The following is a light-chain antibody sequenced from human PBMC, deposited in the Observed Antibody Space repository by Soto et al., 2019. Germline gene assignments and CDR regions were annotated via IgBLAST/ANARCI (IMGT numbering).Light chain of an antibody. CDR3: QQYGSSPNT. Sequence: EIVLTQSPGTLSLSPGERATLSCRASQSISNSYLAWYQQKPGQAPRLLISGASSRATGIPDRFSGSGSGTDFTLTISRLEPEDVAVYYCQQYGSSPNTFGQGTKLEIK. CDR1: QSISNSY. CDR2: GAS. V-gene: IGKV3-20*01. J-gene: IGKJ2*01.